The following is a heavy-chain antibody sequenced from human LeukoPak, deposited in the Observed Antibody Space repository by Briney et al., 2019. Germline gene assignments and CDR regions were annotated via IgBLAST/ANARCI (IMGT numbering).Heavy chain of an antibody. CDR3: ARDRGVGATLYYFDY. Sequence: ASVKVSCKASGGTFSSYAISWVRQAPGQGLEWMGWINPNSGGTNYAQKFQGRVTMTRDTSISTAYMELSRLRSDDTAVYYCARDRGVGATLYYFDYWGQGTLVTVSS. J-gene: IGHJ4*02. V-gene: IGHV1-2*02. CDR1: GGTFSSYA. CDR2: INPNSGGT. D-gene: IGHD1-26*01.